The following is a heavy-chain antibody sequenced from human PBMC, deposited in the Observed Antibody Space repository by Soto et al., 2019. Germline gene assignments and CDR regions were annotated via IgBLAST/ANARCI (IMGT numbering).Heavy chain of an antibody. Sequence: QVQLQQWGAGLLKPSETLSLTCAVYGGSFSGYYWSWIRQPPGKGLEWMGEINHSGSTNYNPSLKGRVTISGDTSKHQFSLKLSSVTAAATAVYYCARGPICSGGSCYSLYHYYYFYGMDVWGQGTTVTVSS. CDR1: GGSFSGYY. V-gene: IGHV4-34*01. J-gene: IGHJ6*02. D-gene: IGHD2-15*01. CDR2: INHSGST. CDR3: ARGPICSGGSCYSLYHYYYFYGMDV.